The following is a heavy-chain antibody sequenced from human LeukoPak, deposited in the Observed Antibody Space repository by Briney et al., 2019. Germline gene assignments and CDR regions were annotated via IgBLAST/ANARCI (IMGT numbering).Heavy chain of an antibody. J-gene: IGHJ4*02. CDR3: ARRRTATVDFDY. D-gene: IGHD4-23*01. Sequence: PSETLSLTCTVSGGSISSGDYYWSWIRQPPGKGLEWIGYIYYSGTTYYSPSLKTRVTISIDTSKNQFSLKLSSVTAADTAVYYCARRRTATVDFDYWGQGTLVTVSS. V-gene: IGHV4-30-4*01. CDR1: GGSISSGDYY. CDR2: IYYSGTT.